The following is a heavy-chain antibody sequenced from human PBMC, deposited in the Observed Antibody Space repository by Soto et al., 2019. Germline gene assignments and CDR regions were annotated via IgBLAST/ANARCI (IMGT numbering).Heavy chain of an antibody. CDR3: ASLDYYGSGSNFDY. J-gene: IGHJ4*02. Sequence: SETLSLTCTVSGGSISSGGYYWSWIPQHPVKGLEWIGYIYYSGSTNYNPSLKSRVTISVDTSKNQFSLKLSSVTAADTAVYYCASLDYYGSGSNFDYWGQGTLVTVSS. CDR1: GGSISSGGYY. CDR2: IYYSGST. V-gene: IGHV4-61*08. D-gene: IGHD3-10*01.